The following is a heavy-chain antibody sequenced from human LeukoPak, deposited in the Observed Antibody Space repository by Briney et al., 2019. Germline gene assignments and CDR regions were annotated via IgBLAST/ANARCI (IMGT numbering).Heavy chain of an antibody. V-gene: IGHV3-53*01. CDR1: GFTVSSNS. Sequence: PGGSLRLSCTVSGFTVSSNSMSWVRQAPGKGLEWVSFIYSGGNTHYSDSVKGRFTVSRDNSKNTLYLQMNSLRAEDTAVYYCARASGYDDYWGQGTLVTVSS. CDR2: IYSGGNT. J-gene: IGHJ4*02. D-gene: IGHD5-12*01. CDR3: ARASGYDDY.